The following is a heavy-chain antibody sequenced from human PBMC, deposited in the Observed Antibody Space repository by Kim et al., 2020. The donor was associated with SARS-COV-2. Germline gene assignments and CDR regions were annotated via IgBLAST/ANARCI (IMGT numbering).Heavy chain of an antibody. J-gene: IGHJ6*02. V-gene: IGHV3-49*03. Sequence: GGSLRLSCTASGFTFGDYAMSWFRQAPGKGLEWVGFIRSKAYGGTTEYAASVKGRFTISRDDSKSIAYLQMNSLKTEDTAVYYCTRDALGYCSSTSCYTSDYYYGMDVWGQGTTVTVSS. D-gene: IGHD2-2*02. CDR3: TRDALGYCSSTSCYTSDYYYGMDV. CDR1: GFTFGDYA. CDR2: IRSKAYGGTT.